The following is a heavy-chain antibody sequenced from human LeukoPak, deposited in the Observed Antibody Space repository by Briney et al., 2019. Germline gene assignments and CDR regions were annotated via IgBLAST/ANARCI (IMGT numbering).Heavy chain of an antibody. CDR2: IYTTGRT. CDR3: ARSGYTISAYHSDL. Sequence: PSETLSLTCDVSGVSIQSYWWSWVRKPAGKGLEWIGRIYTTGRTNYSPSFQSRVTVSIDVSSNQFSLTLRSVTAADTAVYYCARSGYTISAYHSDLWGQGAPVTVSS. CDR1: GVSIQSYW. J-gene: IGHJ5*02. D-gene: IGHD5-18*01. V-gene: IGHV4-4*07.